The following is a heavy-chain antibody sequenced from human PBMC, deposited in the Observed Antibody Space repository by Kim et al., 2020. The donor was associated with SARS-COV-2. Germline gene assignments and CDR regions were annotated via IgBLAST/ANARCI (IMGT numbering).Heavy chain of an antibody. D-gene: IGHD3-10*01. CDR3: ARDLGTYNWFDP. V-gene: IGHV4-59*01. J-gene: IGHJ5*02. CDR2: T. Sequence: TNYTPALKSRVTISVDTSKRQFSLKVSSVTAADTAVYYCARDLGTYNWFDPWGQGTLVTVSS.